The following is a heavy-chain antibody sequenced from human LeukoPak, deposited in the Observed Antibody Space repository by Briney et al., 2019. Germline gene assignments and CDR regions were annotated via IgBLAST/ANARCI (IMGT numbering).Heavy chain of an antibody. CDR2: ISGSGGST. D-gene: IGHD3-16*02. V-gene: IGHV3-23*01. CDR1: GFTFSRYA. Sequence: GGSLRLSCAASGFTFSRYAMNWVRQAPGKGLEWVSTISGSGGSTHYADSVKGRFTIFRDNSKNTVYLQMNSLRVEDTAVYYCAKSLYGGCDYWGQGTVVTVSS. J-gene: IGHJ4*02. CDR3: AKSLYGGCDY.